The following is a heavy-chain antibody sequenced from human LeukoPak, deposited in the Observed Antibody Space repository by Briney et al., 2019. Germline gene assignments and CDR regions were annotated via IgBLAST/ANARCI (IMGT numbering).Heavy chain of an antibody. Sequence: ASVKVSCKASGYTFTSYAMHWVRQAPGQRLEWMGWINAGNGNTKYSQKFQGRVTITRDTSASTAYMELSSLRSEDTAVYYCARGYYDFWSGYHGAFDIWGQGTMVTVSS. CDR3: ARGYYDFWSGYHGAFDI. CDR2: INAGNGNT. D-gene: IGHD3-3*01. CDR1: GYTFTSYA. V-gene: IGHV1-3*01. J-gene: IGHJ3*02.